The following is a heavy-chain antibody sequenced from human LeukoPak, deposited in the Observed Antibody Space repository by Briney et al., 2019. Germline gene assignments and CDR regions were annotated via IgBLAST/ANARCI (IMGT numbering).Heavy chain of an antibody. CDR1: GFTFSSYS. D-gene: IGHD3-3*01. V-gene: IGHV3-48*04. Sequence: PGGSLRLSCAASGFTFSSYSMNWVRQAPGKGLEWVSYISSSSSTICYADSVKGRFTISRDNAKNSLYLQMNSLRAEDTAVYYCARDYGNYDFWSDRDYRTFDYWGQGTLVTVSS. CDR2: ISSSSSTI. J-gene: IGHJ4*02. CDR3: ARDYGNYDFWSDRDYRTFDY.